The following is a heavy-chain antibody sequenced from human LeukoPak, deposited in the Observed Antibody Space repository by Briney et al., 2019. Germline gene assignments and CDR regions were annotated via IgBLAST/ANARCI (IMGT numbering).Heavy chain of an antibody. CDR3: ARALSSSSWWWNDY. Sequence: GASVKVSCKASGYTFTSYGISWVRQAPGQGLEWMGWISAYNGNTNYAQKLQGRVTMTRDTSISTAYMELSRLRSDDTAVYYCARALSSSSWWWNDYWGQGTLVTVSS. V-gene: IGHV1-18*01. CDR1: GYTFTSYG. D-gene: IGHD6-13*01. CDR2: ISAYNGNT. J-gene: IGHJ4*02.